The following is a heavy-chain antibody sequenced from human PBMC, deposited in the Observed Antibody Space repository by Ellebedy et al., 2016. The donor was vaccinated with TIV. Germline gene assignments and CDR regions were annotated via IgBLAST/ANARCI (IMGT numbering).Heavy chain of an antibody. J-gene: IGHJ6*02. CDR2: IYPGDSDT. Sequence: GESLKISCKGSGYSFTSYWIGWVRQMPGKGLEWMGIIYPGDSDTRYSPSFQGQVTISADKSISTAYLQWSSLKASDTAMYYCARGYYYDSSGYYLWYGMDVWGQGTTVTVSS. CDR3: ARGYYYDSSGYYLWYGMDV. CDR1: GYSFTSYW. V-gene: IGHV5-51*01. D-gene: IGHD3-22*01.